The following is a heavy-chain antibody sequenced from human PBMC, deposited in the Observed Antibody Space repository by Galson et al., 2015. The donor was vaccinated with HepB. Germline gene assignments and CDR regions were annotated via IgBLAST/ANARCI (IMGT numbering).Heavy chain of an antibody. D-gene: IGHD5-12*01. Sequence: SLRLSCAASGFTFNVYIMHWVRQAPGKGLEWVSYISSNSGSIYYADSVKGRFTISRDNSKNSLYLQMSSLRAEDTAVYYCVRGHSSCDSFEYWGQGTLVTVSS. CDR2: ISSNSGSI. CDR3: VRGHSSCDSFEY. CDR1: GFTFNVYI. J-gene: IGHJ4*02. V-gene: IGHV3-21*05.